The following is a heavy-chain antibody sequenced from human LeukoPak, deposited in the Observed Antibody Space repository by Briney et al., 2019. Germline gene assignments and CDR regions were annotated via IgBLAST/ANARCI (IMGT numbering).Heavy chain of an antibody. CDR2: IYYSGST. D-gene: IGHD6-19*01. J-gene: IGHJ6*02. CDR1: GGSISSSSYY. CDR3: ARIPYSSGWHDSMDV. V-gene: IGHV4-39*01. Sequence: SETLSLTCTVSGGSISSSSYYWGWIRLPPGKGLEWIGSIYYSGSTYYNPSLKSRVTISVDTSKNQFSLKLSSVTAADTAVYYCARIPYSSGWHDSMDVWGQGTTVTVSS.